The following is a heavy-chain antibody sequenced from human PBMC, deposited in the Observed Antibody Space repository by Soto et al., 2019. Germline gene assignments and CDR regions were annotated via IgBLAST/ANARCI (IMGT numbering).Heavy chain of an antibody. J-gene: IGHJ6*02. CDR2: ISPGDSET. D-gene: IGHD3-10*01. CDR3: ASWPRLSYAGYYGMDV. V-gene: IGHV5-51*01. Sequence: ESLKISCKASGYTFGNYWIGWVRQMPGKGLEWMGIISPGDSETRYSPSFQGLVTMSVDKSINTAYLQWSSLKASDTAMYYCASWPRLSYAGYYGMDVWGQGTTVIVSS. CDR1: GYTFGNYW.